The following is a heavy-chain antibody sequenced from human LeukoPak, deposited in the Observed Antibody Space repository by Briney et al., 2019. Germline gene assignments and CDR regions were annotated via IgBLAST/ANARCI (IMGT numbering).Heavy chain of an antibody. CDR3: ARDHGSSWYYFDY. V-gene: IGHV4-31*03. Sequence: SGTLSLTCTVSGGSISSGGYYWSWIRQHPEKGLEWIGYIYYSGSTYYNPSLKSRVTISVDTSKNQFSLKLSSVTAADTAVYYCARDHGSSWYYFDYWGQGTLVTVSS. CDR2: IYYSGST. D-gene: IGHD6-6*01. J-gene: IGHJ4*02. CDR1: GGSISSGGYY.